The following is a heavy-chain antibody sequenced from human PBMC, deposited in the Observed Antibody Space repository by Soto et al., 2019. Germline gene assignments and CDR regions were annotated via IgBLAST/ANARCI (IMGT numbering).Heavy chain of an antibody. J-gene: IGHJ4*02. CDR1: GGTFSSYA. Sequence: GASVKVSCKASGGTFSSYAISWVRQAPGQGLEWMGGIIPIFGTANYAQKFQGRVTITADESTSTAYMELSSLRSEDTAVYYCAGVIAAAAPPWDFDYWGQGTLVTVSS. V-gene: IGHV1-69*13. D-gene: IGHD6-13*01. CDR2: IIPIFGTA. CDR3: AGVIAAAAPPWDFDY.